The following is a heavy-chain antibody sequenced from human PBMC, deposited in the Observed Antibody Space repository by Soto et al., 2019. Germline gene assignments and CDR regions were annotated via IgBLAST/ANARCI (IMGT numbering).Heavy chain of an antibody. V-gene: IGHV1-18*04. CDR3: ARAYGVGVVGLDH. J-gene: IGHJ4*02. Sequence: QVQLVQFGAEVKKPGASVKVSCQTSGYTFTSHVISWVRQAPGQGLEWMGWINTYKGHTKYAQNFQGRVTMTTDTPTSTAYIELSSLRSDDTAVYYCARAYGVGVVGLDHWGQGTLVIVSS. CDR2: INTYKGHT. D-gene: IGHD2-15*01. CDR1: GYTFTSHV.